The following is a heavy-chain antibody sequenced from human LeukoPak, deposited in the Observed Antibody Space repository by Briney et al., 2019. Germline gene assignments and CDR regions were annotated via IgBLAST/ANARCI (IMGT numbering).Heavy chain of an antibody. D-gene: IGHD2-15*01. V-gene: IGHV3-48*03. Sequence: GGSLRLSCAASGFTFGTYEMNWVRQAPGKGLEWLSYISSSGSSIYSADSVKGRFTISRDNAKNSLYLQMNSLRAEDTAVYYCARGLVVAATPPYSYYGMDVWGKGTTVTVSS. CDR3: ARGLVVAATPPYSYYGMDV. CDR2: ISSSGSSI. J-gene: IGHJ6*04. CDR1: GFTFGTYE.